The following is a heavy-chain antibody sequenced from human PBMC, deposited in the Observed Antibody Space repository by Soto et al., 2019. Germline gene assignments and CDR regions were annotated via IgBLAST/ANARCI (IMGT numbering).Heavy chain of an antibody. V-gene: IGHV1-18*01. J-gene: IGHJ4*02. CDR1: GYTFPSHG. D-gene: IGHD1-7*01. Sequence: ASVKVSCKASGYTFPSHGVTWVRQAPGQGLEWMGWISTYNGNTNYEQKIQDRVTMTTDTSTNTAYMEMRSLRSDDTAVYYCARSGNWNYASDYWGQGTLVTVSS. CDR2: ISTYNGNT. CDR3: ARSGNWNYASDY.